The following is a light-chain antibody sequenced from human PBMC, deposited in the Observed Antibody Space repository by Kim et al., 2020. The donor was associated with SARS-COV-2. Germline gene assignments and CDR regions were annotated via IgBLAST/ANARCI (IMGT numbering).Light chain of an antibody. CDR2: DAS. V-gene: IGKV3-11*01. CDR3: QQRTSWPTVT. CDR1: QGFSSY. J-gene: IGKJ4*01. Sequence: EIVLTQSPATLSLSPGERATLSCRASQGFSSYLSCYQQKPGQPPRRLLYDASYRATGILARFSGSRSGTEFILTISSLEPEDFAVYYCQQRTSWPTVTFGGGTKVEIK.